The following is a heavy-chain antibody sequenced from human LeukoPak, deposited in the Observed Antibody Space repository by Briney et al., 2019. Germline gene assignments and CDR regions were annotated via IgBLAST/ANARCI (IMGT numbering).Heavy chain of an antibody. CDR3: AKDSAGTGDLFDY. J-gene: IGHJ4*02. Sequence: GGSLRLSCAASGFTFDDYAMHWVRQAPEKGQELVSLISGYGGSTYYADSVKGRFTTSRDNSKNSLYLQMNSLRTEDTALYYCAKDSAGTGDLFDYWGQGTLVTVSS. V-gene: IGHV3-43*02. D-gene: IGHD7-27*01. CDR1: GFTFDDYA. CDR2: ISGYGGST.